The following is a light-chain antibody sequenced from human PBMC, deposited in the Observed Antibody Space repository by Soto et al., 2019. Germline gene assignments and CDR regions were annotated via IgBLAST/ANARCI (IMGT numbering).Light chain of an antibody. CDR1: QSISNR. CDR2: DAS. Sequence: DIQMTQSPSTLSASVGDRVTITCRASQSISNRLAWYQQKPGKAPKVVIYDASSLESGVPSRFSGSGSGTEFTLTISSLQPDDFATYYCQQYNSYSGTFGQGTKVDIK. CDR3: QQYNSYSGT. J-gene: IGKJ1*01. V-gene: IGKV1-5*01.